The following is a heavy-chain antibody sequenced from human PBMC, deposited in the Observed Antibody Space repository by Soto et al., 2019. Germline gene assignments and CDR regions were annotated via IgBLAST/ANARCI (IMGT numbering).Heavy chain of an antibody. CDR3: AKDQYIVATIQYYYYYGMDV. J-gene: IGHJ6*02. CDR2: ISYDGSNK. V-gene: IGHV3-30*18. CDR1: GFTFSSYG. Sequence: GGSLRLSCAASGFTFSSYGMHWVRQAPGKGLEWVAVISYDGSNKYYADSVKGRFTISRDNSKNTLYLQMNSLRAEDTAVYYCAKDQYIVATIQYYYYYGMDVWGQGTTVTVSS. D-gene: IGHD5-12*01.